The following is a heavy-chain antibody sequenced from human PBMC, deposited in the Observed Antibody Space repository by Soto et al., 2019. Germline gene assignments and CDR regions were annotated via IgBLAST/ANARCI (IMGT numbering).Heavy chain of an antibody. Sequence: QVQLVESGGGVVQPGRSLRLSCAASGFTFSSYAMHWVRQAPGKGLEWVAVISYDGSNKYYADSVKGRFTISRDNSKNPLYLQMNSLGAEDTAVYYCARDPTDDSSGYYSNWGQGTLVTVSS. D-gene: IGHD3-22*01. CDR3: ARDPTDDSSGYYSN. J-gene: IGHJ4*02. CDR2: ISYDGSNK. CDR1: GFTFSSYA. V-gene: IGHV3-30-3*01.